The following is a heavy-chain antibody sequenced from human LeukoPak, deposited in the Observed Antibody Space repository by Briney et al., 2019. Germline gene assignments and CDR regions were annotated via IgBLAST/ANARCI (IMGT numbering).Heavy chain of an antibody. Sequence: PSETLSLTCTVSGGSISSYYWSWIRQPPGKGLEWIGEINHSGSTNYNPSLKSRVTISVDTSKNQFSLKLSSVTAADTAVYYCARGHRLTDYWGQGTLVTVSS. J-gene: IGHJ4*02. CDR3: ARGHRLTDY. V-gene: IGHV4-34*01. CDR2: INHSGST. CDR1: GGSISSYY.